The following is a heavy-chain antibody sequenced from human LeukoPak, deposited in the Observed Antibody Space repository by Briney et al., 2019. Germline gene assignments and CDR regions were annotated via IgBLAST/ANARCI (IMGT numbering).Heavy chain of an antibody. D-gene: IGHD3-22*01. CDR2: IYYSWSA. CDR1: GCSIISYY. Sequence: SETLSLTFTCSGCSIISYYWNGLRQPRWKGLEGIGHIYYSWSANYNPSLMSRVTISVDTSKNQVSLKLSSVTAADTAVYYCARVTDSSGSFDPWGQGTLVTVSS. V-gene: IGHV4-59*01. CDR3: ARVTDSSGSFDP. J-gene: IGHJ5*02.